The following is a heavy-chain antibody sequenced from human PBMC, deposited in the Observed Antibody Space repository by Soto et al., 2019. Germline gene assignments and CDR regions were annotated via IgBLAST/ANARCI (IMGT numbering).Heavy chain of an antibody. Sequence: GGSLRLSCAASGFTFSSYAMHWVRQAPGKGLEWVAVISYDGSNKYYADSVKGRFTISRDNSKNTLYLQMNSLRAEDTAVYYCARADGQLRLGWFDPWGQGTLVTVSS. V-gene: IGHV3-30-3*01. CDR1: GFTFSSYA. D-gene: IGHD6-25*01. CDR3: ARADGQLRLGWFDP. J-gene: IGHJ5*02. CDR2: ISYDGSNK.